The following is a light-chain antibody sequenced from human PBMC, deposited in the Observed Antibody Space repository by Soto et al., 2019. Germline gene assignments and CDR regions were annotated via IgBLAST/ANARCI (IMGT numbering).Light chain of an antibody. J-gene: IGKJ5*01. CDR2: AAS. Sequence: DIQMTQSPSSLSASLGDRFTITCRASQNINNYLNWYQHKPGKAPKLLIYAASSLQSGVPSRFSGSGSGTDFTLTISSLQPEDFATYYCQQSYSTPPTFGQGTRLEIK. CDR3: QQSYSTPPT. V-gene: IGKV1-39*01. CDR1: QNINNY.